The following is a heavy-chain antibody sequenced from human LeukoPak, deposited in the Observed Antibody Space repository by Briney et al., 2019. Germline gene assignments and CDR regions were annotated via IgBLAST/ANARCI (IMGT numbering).Heavy chain of an antibody. CDR3: ARDARYSSSWYVDY. CDR1: GFTFSDYY. Sequence: GGSLRLSCAASGFTFSDYYMSWIRQAPGKGLEWVSKISSSGSTIYYADSVKGRFTISRDNDKNSLYLQMNSLRAEDTAVYYCARDARYSSSWYVDYWGQGTLVTVSS. D-gene: IGHD6-13*01. CDR2: ISSSGSTI. V-gene: IGHV3-11*01. J-gene: IGHJ4*02.